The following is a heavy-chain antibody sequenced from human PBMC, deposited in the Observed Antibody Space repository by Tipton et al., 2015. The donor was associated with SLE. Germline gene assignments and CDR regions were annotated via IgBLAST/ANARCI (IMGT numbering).Heavy chain of an antibody. CDR1: GYTFTSYY. Sequence: QLVQSGAEVKKPGASVKVSCKASGYTFTSYYMHWVRQAPGQGLEWMGIINPSGGSTSYAQKFQGRVTMTRDTSISTAYMELSRLRSDDTAVYYCARSGGQPDFDYWGQGTLVTVSS. CDR3: ARSGGQPDFDY. CDR2: INPSGGST. V-gene: IGHV1-46*01. D-gene: IGHD2-15*01. J-gene: IGHJ4*02.